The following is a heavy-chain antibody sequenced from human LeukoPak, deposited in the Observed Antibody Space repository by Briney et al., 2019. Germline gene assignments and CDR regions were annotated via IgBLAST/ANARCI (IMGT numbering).Heavy chain of an antibody. CDR1: GFTFSSYA. V-gene: IGHV3-30*04. CDR2: ISYDGSNK. CDR3: ARDPNQWLVYYFDY. J-gene: IGHJ4*02. D-gene: IGHD6-19*01. Sequence: GGSLRLSCAASGFTFSSYAMHWVRQAPGKGLEWVAVISYDGSNKYYADSVKGRFTISRDNSKNTLYLQMNSLRAEDTAVYYCARDPNQWLVYYFDYWGQGTLVTVSS.